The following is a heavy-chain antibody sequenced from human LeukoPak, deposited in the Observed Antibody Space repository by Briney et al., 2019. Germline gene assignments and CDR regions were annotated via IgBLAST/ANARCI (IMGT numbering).Heavy chain of an antibody. Sequence: PGGSLRLSCAASGFTFTTYWMSWVRQAPGKGLEWVANIKQDGTEKYYVDSAKGRFTISRDNAKNSLYLQMNSLRVEDTAVYYCAKVAKYYYGSETYYFFEHWGQGTPVTASS. CDR2: IKQDGTEK. D-gene: IGHD3-10*01. J-gene: IGHJ4*02. V-gene: IGHV3-7*01. CDR3: AKVAKYYYGSETYYFFEH. CDR1: GFTFTTYW.